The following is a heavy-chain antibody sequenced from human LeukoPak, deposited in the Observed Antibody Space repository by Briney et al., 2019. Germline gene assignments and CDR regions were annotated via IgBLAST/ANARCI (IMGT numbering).Heavy chain of an antibody. Sequence: PSETLSLTCTVSGGSISSGSYYWSWIRQPAGKGLEWIGRIYTSGSTNYNPSLKSRVTISVDTSKNQFSLKLSSVTAADTAVYYCARGPGPFDYWGQGTLVTVSS. CDR3: ARGPGPFDY. J-gene: IGHJ4*02. CDR2: IYTSGST. CDR1: GGSISSGSYY. V-gene: IGHV4-61*02.